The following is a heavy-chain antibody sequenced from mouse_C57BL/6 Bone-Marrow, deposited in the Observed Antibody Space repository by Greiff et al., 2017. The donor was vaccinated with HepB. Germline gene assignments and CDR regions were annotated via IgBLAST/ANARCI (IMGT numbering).Heavy chain of an antibody. Sequence: EVQLQQSGAELVRPGASVKLSCTASGFNIKDDYMHWVKQRPEQGLEWIGWIDPENGDTEYASKFQGKATITADTSSNTAYLQLSSLTSEDTAVYYCTTRLIYYYGPWYFDVWGTGTTVTVSS. CDR2: IDPENGDT. CDR1: GFNIKDDY. D-gene: IGHD1-1*01. V-gene: IGHV14-4*01. J-gene: IGHJ1*03. CDR3: TTRLIYYYGPWYFDV.